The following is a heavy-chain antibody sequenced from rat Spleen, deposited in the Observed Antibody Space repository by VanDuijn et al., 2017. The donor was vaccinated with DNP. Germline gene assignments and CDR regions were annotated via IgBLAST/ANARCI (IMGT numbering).Heavy chain of an antibody. V-gene: IGHV5S23*01. CDR2: ITSSGGST. Sequence: EVQLVESGGGLVQPGRSLKLSCAASGFTFSNSDMAWVRQAPTKGLEWVASITSSGGSTYYPDSVKGRFTISRDNAKNTLYLQMNSLRSEDTATYYCARLDYGFDYWGQGVMVTVSS. J-gene: IGHJ2*01. CDR3: ARLDYGFDY. CDR1: GFTFSNSD. D-gene: IGHD1-11*01.